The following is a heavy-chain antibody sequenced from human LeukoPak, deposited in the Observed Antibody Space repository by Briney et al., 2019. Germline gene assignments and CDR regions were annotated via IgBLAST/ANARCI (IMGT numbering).Heavy chain of an antibody. CDR2: ISNSGGRT. Sequence: GGSLTLSCRASGFTFSSYAMSWVRQPPGKGLEWVSAISNSGGRTYYEDSVKGRFTIPRDNSDNTLYLQMNGLRAEDTAVYYCAKTDVGIGWHHFDYWGQGTLVTVSS. D-gene: IGHD6-19*01. CDR1: GFTFSSYA. CDR3: AKTDVGIGWHHFDY. J-gene: IGHJ4*02. V-gene: IGHV3-23*01.